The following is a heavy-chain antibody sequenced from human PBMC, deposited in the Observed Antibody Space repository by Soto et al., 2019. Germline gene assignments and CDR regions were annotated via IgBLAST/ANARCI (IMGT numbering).Heavy chain of an antibody. Sequence: EVQLLESGGGLVQPGGSLRLSCAASGFTFSSYAMSWVRQAPGKGLEWVSAISGSGGSTYYADSVKGRFTISRDNSKNTLYLQMNSLRAEDTAVYYCAKDHYSGIAAAGKFAYWGQGTLVTVSS. CDR2: ISGSGGST. CDR3: AKDHYSGIAAAGKFAY. V-gene: IGHV3-23*01. CDR1: GFTFSSYA. D-gene: IGHD6-13*01. J-gene: IGHJ4*02.